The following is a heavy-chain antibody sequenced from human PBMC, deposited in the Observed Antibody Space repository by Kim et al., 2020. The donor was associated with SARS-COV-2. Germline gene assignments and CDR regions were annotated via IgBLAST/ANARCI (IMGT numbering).Heavy chain of an antibody. D-gene: IGHD3-16*01. CDR1: GFTFSSYA. V-gene: IGHV3-33*06. J-gene: IGHJ3*02. CDR3: AKGGPLNFGPRDAFDI. CDR2: IWYDGSNK. Sequence: GGSLRLSCAASGFTFSSYAMHWVRQAPGKGLEWVAVIWYDGSNKYYADSVKGRFTISRDNSKNTLYLQMNSLRAEDTAVYYCAKGGPLNFGPRDAFDIWG.